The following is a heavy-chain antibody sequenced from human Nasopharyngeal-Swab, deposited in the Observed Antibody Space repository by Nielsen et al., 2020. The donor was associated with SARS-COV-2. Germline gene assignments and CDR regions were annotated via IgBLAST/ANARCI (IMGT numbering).Heavy chain of an antibody. D-gene: IGHD6-25*01. CDR1: GFAFSDYY. J-gene: IGHJ4*02. CDR2: ISSSGSTV. Sequence: GESLKISCAASGFAFSDYYMIWIRQAPGKGLECVSYISSSGSTVYYADSVKGRFTISRDNAKSSVYLQMNSLRAEDTAVYYCARDVGFIDPAYWGQGTLVTVSS. CDR3: ARDVGFIDPAY. V-gene: IGHV3-11*04.